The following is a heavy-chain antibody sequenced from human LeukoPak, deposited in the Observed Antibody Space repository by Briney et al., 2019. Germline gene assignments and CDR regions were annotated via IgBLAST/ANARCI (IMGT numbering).Heavy chain of an antibody. J-gene: IGHJ6*02. CDR1: GFTFLTYA. Sequence: GGSLRLSCAASGFTFLTYAMSWVRQAPGQGLQWVSVIRDSGASTYYADSVKGRFTISRDNSKNTLYLQMNSLRAEDTAVYYCAKGPGVMVRGVSGPYGMDVWGQGTTVTASS. V-gene: IGHV3-23*01. CDR3: AKGPGVMVRGVSGPYGMDV. D-gene: IGHD3-10*01. CDR2: IRDSGAST.